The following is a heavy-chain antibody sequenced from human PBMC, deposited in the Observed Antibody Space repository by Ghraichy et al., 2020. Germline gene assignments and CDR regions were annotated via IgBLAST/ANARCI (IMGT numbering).Heavy chain of an antibody. CDR3: ARDRSSSWYPYLDY. D-gene: IGHD6-13*01. Sequence: LSLTCAASGFSFSNSWMSWVRQAPGRGLEWVANIKPDGSQKYYVDSVKGRITISRNNAKNSLFLQMNSLRAEEKAVYYCARDRSSSWYPYLDYWGQGTPVTVST. CDR1: GFSFSNSW. V-gene: IGHV3-7*04. CDR2: IKPDGSQK. J-gene: IGHJ4*02.